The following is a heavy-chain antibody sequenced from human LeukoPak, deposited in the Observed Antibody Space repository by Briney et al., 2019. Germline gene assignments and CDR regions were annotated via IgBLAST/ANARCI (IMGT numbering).Heavy chain of an antibody. Sequence: PSETLSLTCAVYGGSFSGYYWSWIRQPPGKGLEWIGEINHSGSTNYNPSLKSRVTISVDMPNNQFSLKLSSVTAADTAVYYCARDFGFWSGYSSFDYWGQGTLVTVSS. D-gene: IGHD3-3*01. V-gene: IGHV4-34*01. CDR1: GGSFSGYY. CDR3: ARDFGFWSGYSSFDY. J-gene: IGHJ4*02. CDR2: INHSGST.